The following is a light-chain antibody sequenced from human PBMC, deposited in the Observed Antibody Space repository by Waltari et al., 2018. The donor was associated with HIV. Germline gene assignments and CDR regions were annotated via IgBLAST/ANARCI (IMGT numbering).Light chain of an antibody. Sequence: QSVLTQPPSVSGAPGQRVTISCTGSSSNIGAGYHVHWYQQLPGTAPKLLIYVNSNRPSGVPDRCSGAKSGTSASRAITGLQAEDEADYYCQSHDSSLSGYVFGTGTKVTVL. V-gene: IGLV1-40*01. CDR1: SSNIGAGYH. CDR2: VNS. J-gene: IGLJ1*01. CDR3: QSHDSSLSGYV.